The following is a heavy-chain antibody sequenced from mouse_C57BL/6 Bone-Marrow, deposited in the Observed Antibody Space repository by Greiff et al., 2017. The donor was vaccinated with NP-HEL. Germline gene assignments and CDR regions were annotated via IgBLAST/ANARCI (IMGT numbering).Heavy chain of an antibody. CDR2: INPNYGTT. Sequence: EVQLQESGPELVKPGASVKISCKASGYSFTDYNMNWVKQSNGKSLEWIGVINPNYGTTSYNQKFKGKATLTVDQSSSTAYMQLNSLTSEDSAVYYCARFSLYDGYSYYYAMDYWGQGTSVTVSS. V-gene: IGHV1-39*01. J-gene: IGHJ4*01. D-gene: IGHD2-3*01. CDR1: GYSFTDYN. CDR3: ARFSLYDGYSYYYAMDY.